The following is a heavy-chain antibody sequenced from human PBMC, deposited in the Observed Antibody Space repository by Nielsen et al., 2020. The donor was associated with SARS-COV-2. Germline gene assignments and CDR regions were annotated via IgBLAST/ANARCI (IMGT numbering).Heavy chain of an antibody. J-gene: IGHJ4*02. CDR3: ARRSRTTMLFDY. CDR2: INPNSGGT. V-gene: IGHV1-2*06. Sequence: SVKVSCKASGYTFTDYYMHWVRQAPGQGLEWMGRINPNSGGTNYAQKFQGRVTMTRDTSISTAYMELSRLRSDDTAVYYCARRSRTTMLFDYWGQGTLVTVSS. CDR1: GYTFTDYY. D-gene: IGHD2-8*01.